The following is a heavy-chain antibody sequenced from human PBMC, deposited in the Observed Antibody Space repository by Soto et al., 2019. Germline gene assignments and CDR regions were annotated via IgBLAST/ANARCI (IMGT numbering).Heavy chain of an antibody. D-gene: IGHD6-19*01. CDR3: AKGAVAGTPTSYYYYGMDV. V-gene: IGHV1-69*12. CDR1: GGTFRTYA. J-gene: IGHJ6*02. Sequence: QVQLLQSGAEVKKPGSSVRVSCEASGGTFRTYAISWVRQAPGQGLEWMGEIIPIFGTVNYAQTFQGSVTITANESTTTVYMDLRSLRSEDTAVYYCAKGAVAGTPTSYYYYGMDVWGQGTTVTVSS. CDR2: IIPIFGTV.